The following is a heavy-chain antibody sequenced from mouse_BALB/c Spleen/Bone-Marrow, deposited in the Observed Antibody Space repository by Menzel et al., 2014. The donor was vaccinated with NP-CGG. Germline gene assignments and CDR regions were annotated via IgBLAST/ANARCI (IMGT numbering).Heavy chain of an antibody. CDR3: ASYYDYDGRDY. CDR2: IYPGDGDT. Sequence: VQLQQSGAELARPGASVKLSCKASGYTFTSYWMQWVKRRPGQGLEWIGAIYPGDGDTRYTQKFKGKATLTADKSSSTAYMQLSSLASEDSAVYYCASYYDYDGRDYWGQGTTLTVSS. V-gene: IGHV1-87*01. D-gene: IGHD2-4*01. CDR1: GYTFTSYW. J-gene: IGHJ2*01.